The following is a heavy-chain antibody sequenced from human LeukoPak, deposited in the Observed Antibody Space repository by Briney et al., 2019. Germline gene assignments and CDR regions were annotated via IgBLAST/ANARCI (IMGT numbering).Heavy chain of an antibody. CDR3: ARGRSLYYELYFDY. J-gene: IGHJ4*02. CDR2: IYYSGST. Sequence: ETLSLTCTVSGGSISSYYWSWIRQPPGKGLEWIGYIYYSGSTNYNPSLKSRVTISVDTSKNQFSLKLSSVTAADTAVYYCARGRSLYYELYFDYWGQGTLVTVSS. CDR1: GGSISSYY. D-gene: IGHD3-22*01. V-gene: IGHV4-59*12.